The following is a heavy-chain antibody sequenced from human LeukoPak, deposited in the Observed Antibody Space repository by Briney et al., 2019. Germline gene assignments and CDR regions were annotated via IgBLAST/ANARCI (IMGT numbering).Heavy chain of an antibody. CDR1: GFTFNSYA. V-gene: IGHV3-23*01. CDR2: ISGSGGST. J-gene: IGHJ4*02. CDR3: AGGRDQLLC. D-gene: IGHD2-2*01. Sequence: GGSLRLSCAASGFTFNSYAMSWVRQAPGRGLEWVSAISGSGGSTYYADSVKGRFTISRDNSKNTLYLQMNSLRAEDTAVYYCAGGRDQLLCWGQGTLVTVSS.